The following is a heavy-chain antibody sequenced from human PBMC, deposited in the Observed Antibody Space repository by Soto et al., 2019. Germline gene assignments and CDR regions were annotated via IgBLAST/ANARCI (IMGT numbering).Heavy chain of an antibody. Sequence: TSETLCLTRTVSGGSISSGGYYGSWIRQHPGKGLEWIGYIYYSGSTYYNPSLKSRVTISVDTSKNQFSLKLSSVTAADTAVYYCARVFSDSSSFFDPWGQGTLVTVSS. D-gene: IGHD6-13*01. CDR1: GGSISSGGYY. J-gene: IGHJ5*02. CDR2: IYYSGST. V-gene: IGHV4-31*03. CDR3: ARVFSDSSSFFDP.